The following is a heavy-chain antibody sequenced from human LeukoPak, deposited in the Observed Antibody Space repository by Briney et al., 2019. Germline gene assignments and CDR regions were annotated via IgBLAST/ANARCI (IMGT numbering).Heavy chain of an antibody. V-gene: IGHV4-34*01. J-gene: IGHJ4*02. Sequence: SETLSLTCAVYGGSFSGYYWSWIRQPPGKGLEWIGEINHSGSTNYNPSLKSRVTISVDTSKNQFSLKLSSVTAADTAVYYCAGRRPRGYDLGYFDYWGQGTLVTVSS. CDR3: AGRRPRGYDLGYFDY. D-gene: IGHD5-12*01. CDR2: INHSGST. CDR1: GGSFSGYY.